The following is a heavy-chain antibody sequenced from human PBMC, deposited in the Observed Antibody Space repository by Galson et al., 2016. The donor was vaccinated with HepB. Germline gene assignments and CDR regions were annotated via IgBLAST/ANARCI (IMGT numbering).Heavy chain of an antibody. CDR3: ARVGLRSRWFDP. J-gene: IGHJ5*02. CDR2: IYYTGST. D-gene: IGHD5/OR15-5a*01. CDR1: GGSISNGGYY. Sequence: TLSLTCTVSGGSISNGGYYWSWIRQHPGKGLEWIGHIYYTGSTYYNPSLKSRVKISLATSKHQFSLNLNSVTAADTAVYYCARVGLRSRWFDPWGQGTLVTVSS. V-gene: IGHV4-31*03.